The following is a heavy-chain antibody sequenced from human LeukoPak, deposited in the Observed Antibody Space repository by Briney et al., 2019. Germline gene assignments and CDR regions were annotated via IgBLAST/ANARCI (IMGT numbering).Heavy chain of an antibody. CDR3: ARASYSDYVVNY. D-gene: IGHD4-11*01. CDR2: FYHSGGT. V-gene: IGHV4-38-2*02. J-gene: IGHJ4*02. CDR1: GYSISSGFY. Sequence: SETLSLTCTVSGYSISSGFYWGWIRQPPGKGLEWVGTFYHSGGTHYNPSLKSRVTISVDTSKNQFSLRLSSVTVADTAVYFCARASYSDYVVNYWGQGILVTVSS.